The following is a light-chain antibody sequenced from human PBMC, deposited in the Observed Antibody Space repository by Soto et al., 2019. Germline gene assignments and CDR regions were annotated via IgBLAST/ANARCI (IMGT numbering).Light chain of an antibody. CDR1: SSDVGGFNY. CDR2: EVT. CDR3: SSYAGNNNLI. J-gene: IGLJ2*01. V-gene: IGLV2-8*01. Sequence: QSALTQPPSASGSPGQSVTISCTGTSSDVGGFNYVSWYQQHPGKAPKLMIYEVTKRPSGVPDRFSGSKSGNTASLTVSGLQAEDEGDYHCSSYAGNNNLIFGGGTKLTVL.